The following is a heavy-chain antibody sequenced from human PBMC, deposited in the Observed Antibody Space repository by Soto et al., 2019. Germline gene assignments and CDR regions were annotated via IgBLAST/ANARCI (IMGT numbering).Heavy chain of an antibody. V-gene: IGHV5-51*01. CDR3: ARNKCSGGSCYGWFDP. CDR2: IYPGDSDT. D-gene: IGHD2-15*01. J-gene: IGHJ5*02. CDR1: GYSFTSYW. Sequence: GESLKISCKGSGYSFTSYWIGWVRQMHGKGLEWMGIIYPGDSDTRYSPSFQGQVTISADKSISTAYLQWSSLKASDTAMYYCARNKCSGGSCYGWFDPWGQGTLVTVSS.